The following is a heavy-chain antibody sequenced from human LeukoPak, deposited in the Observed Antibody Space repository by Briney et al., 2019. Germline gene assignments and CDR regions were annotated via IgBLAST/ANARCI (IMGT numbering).Heavy chain of an antibody. V-gene: IGHV3-7*01. D-gene: IGHD2-21*01. Sequence: GGSLRLSCAASGFPFSTYWMGWVRQAPGKGLEWVAIIKQDGSETYYANFVKGRFTISRDNAKNSLSLQMDSLRGEDTAVYFCARGIGPRGYFDYWGQGTLVTVSS. CDR1: GFPFSTYW. CDR2: IKQDGSET. J-gene: IGHJ4*02. CDR3: ARGIGPRGYFDY.